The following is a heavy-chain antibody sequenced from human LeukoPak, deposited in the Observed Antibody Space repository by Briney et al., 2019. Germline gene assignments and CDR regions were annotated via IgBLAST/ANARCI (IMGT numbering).Heavy chain of an antibody. J-gene: IGHJ5*02. CDR1: GFTLSPYW. CDR2: INSDGSST. Sequence: PGGSLRLSCSASGFTLSPYWMHWVRQSPGKGLVWVSRINSDGSSTTYADSVKGRFTISRDNGNNSLYLHMSRLRIEDTAVYYCARDLKGFNLWGQGALVTVSS. CDR3: ARDLKGFNL. V-gene: IGHV3-74*01.